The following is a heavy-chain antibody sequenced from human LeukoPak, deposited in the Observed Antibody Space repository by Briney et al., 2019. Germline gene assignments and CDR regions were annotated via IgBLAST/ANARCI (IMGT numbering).Heavy chain of an antibody. Sequence: GGSLRLSCAASGFAFSSYAMSWVRRAPRKGLEWVSATSGSGSSTYYTDSVKGRFTISRDNSKNTLYLQMNSLRVEDTAVYYCAILRRGRDAFDIWGQGKMVTVSS. D-gene: IGHD3-10*01. J-gene: IGHJ3*02. CDR1: GFAFSSYA. V-gene: IGHV3-23*01. CDR2: TSGSGSST. CDR3: AILRRGRDAFDI.